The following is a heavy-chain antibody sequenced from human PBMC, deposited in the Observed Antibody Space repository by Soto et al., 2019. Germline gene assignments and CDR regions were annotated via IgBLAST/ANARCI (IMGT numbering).Heavy chain of an antibody. CDR2: INPSGGST. J-gene: IGHJ1*01. CDR3: ARAPYCSGGSCYWSPFQH. D-gene: IGHD2-15*01. V-gene: IGHV1-46*03. CDR1: GYTFTSYY. Sequence: ASVKVSCKASGYTFTSYYTHWVRQAPGQGLEWMGIINPSGGSTSYAQKFQGRVTMTRDTSTSTVYMELSSLRSEDTAVYYCARAPYCSGGSCYWSPFQHWGQGTLVTVSS.